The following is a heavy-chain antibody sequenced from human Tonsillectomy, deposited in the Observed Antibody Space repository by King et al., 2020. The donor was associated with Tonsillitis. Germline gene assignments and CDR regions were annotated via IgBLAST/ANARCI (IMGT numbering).Heavy chain of an antibody. CDR1: GGSISSYY. D-gene: IGHD3-16*01. V-gene: IGHV4-59*01. CDR2: IYYSGST. J-gene: IGHJ6*02. Sequence: QLQESGPGLVKPSETLSLTCTVSGGSISSYYWSWIRQPPGKGLEWIGYIYYSGSTNYNPSLKSRVTISVDTSKNQFSLKLSSVTAADTAVYYCARDAGGIRGYYYYGMDVWGQGTTATVSS. CDR3: ARDAGGIRGYYYYGMDV.